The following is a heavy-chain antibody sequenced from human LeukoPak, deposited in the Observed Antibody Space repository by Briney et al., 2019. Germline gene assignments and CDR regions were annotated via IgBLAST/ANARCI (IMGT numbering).Heavy chain of an antibody. Sequence: LVKVSCKPSRGTFSSYTISWVRQAPGHGLEWMGRMIPILGIANYAQKFQGRVTITADKSTSTAYMELSSLRSEDTAVYYCARATSITIFGVVPTDWGEGALVSVSS. CDR3: ARATSITIFGVVPTD. D-gene: IGHD3-3*01. CDR2: MIPILGIA. J-gene: IGHJ4*02. V-gene: IGHV1-69*02. CDR1: RGTFSSYT.